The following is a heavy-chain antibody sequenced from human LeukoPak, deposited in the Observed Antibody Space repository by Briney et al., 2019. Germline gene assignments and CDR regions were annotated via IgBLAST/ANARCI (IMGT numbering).Heavy chain of an antibody. CDR3: ASPSSGQSFDI. CDR2: IYTGGNT. D-gene: IGHD6-19*01. Sequence: GGSLRLSCAASGFTFSNAWLNWVRQAPGKGLEWVSVIYTGGNTYYADSVKGRFTISRDNSKNTLYLQMHSLRAEDTAVYYCASPSSGQSFDIWGQGTMVTVSS. V-gene: IGHV3-53*01. J-gene: IGHJ3*02. CDR1: GFTFSNAW.